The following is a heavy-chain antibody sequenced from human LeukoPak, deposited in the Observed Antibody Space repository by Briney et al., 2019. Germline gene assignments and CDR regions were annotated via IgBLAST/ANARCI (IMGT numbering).Heavy chain of an antibody. Sequence: ASVKVSCKASGYSFVGYYIHWIRQAPGQGLEWLGWMNPDTGGRKLAQKFQGRVTLTRDTSINTAYMELNSLQSDDTAVYFCAGDRVEMSTSLSFFDNWGQGSLITVSS. V-gene: IGHV1-2*02. CDR3: AGDRVEMSTSLSFFDN. CDR2: MNPDTGGR. D-gene: IGHD5-24*01. CDR1: GYSFVGYY. J-gene: IGHJ4*02.